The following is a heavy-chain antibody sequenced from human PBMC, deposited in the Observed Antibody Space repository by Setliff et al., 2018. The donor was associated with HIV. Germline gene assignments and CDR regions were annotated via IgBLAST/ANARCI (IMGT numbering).Heavy chain of an antibody. D-gene: IGHD2-2*01. J-gene: IGHJ3*01. CDR2: IIPILGVA. V-gene: IGHV1-69*10. Sequence: SVKVSCKASGDTFSSYAITWVRQAPGQGLEWMGGIIPILGVANYAQKFQGRVTITADKSTTTAYMELSSLRSDDTAVYYCARPLPIGGYCSSTSCQGAFDFWGQGTMVTVSS. CDR3: ARPLPIGGYCSSTSCQGAFDF. CDR1: GDTFSSYA.